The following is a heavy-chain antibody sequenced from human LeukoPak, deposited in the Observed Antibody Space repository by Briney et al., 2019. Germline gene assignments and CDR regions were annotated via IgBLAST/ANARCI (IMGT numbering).Heavy chain of an antibody. CDR1: GFTFSSYA. CDR2: ISGSGGST. J-gene: IGHJ4*02. V-gene: IGHV3-23*01. Sequence: PGGSLRLSCAASGFTFSSYAMSWVRQAPGKGLEWVSAISGSGGSTYYADSVKGRFTISRDNSKNTLYLQMNSLRAEDTAVYYCASFNVISTGYYSYWGQGTLVTVSS. CDR3: ASFNVISTGYYSY. D-gene: IGHD3-9*01.